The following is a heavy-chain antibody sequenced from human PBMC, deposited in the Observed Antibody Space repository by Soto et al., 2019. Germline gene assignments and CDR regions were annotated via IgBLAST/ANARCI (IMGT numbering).Heavy chain of an antibody. V-gene: IGHV5-10-1*01. CDR3: AAYDISTRPFDY. Sequence: PGESLKISCKGSGYSFTSYWISRVRQMPGKGLEWMGRIDSSDSYTNYSPSFQGHVTISADKSISTAYLQWSSLKASDTAMYCCAAYDISTRPFDYWGQGTLVTVSS. CDR2: IDSSDSYT. D-gene: IGHD3-9*01. J-gene: IGHJ4*02. CDR1: GYSFTSYW.